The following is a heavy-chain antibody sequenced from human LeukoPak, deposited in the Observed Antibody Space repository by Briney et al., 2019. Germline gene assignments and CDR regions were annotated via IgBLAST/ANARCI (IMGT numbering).Heavy chain of an antibody. CDR3: ARGFVAAAGTPGDWFDP. D-gene: IGHD6-13*01. V-gene: IGHV3-23*01. CDR1: GFTFSSYA. J-gene: IGHJ5*02. CDR2: ISGSGGST. Sequence: GGSLRLSCAASGFTFSSYAMSWVRQAPGKGLEWVSAISGSGGSTYYADSVKGRFTISRDNSKNTLYLQMNSLRSEDTAVYYCARGFVAAAGTPGDWFDPWGQGTLVTVSS.